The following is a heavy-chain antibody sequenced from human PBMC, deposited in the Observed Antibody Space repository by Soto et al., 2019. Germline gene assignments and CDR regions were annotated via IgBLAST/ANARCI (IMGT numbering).Heavy chain of an antibody. CDR1: GGTFSSYA. CDR2: IIPNCGTA. D-gene: IGHD5-18*01. Sequence: ASVKVSCKASGGTFSSYAISWVRQAPGQGLEWMGGIIPNCGTAGYAQKFQGRVTMTRNTSISTAYMELSSLRSEDTAVYYCARAQISGDTAMVRFYYYGMDVWGQGTTVTVSS. V-gene: IGHV1-8*02. CDR3: ARAQISGDTAMVRFYYYGMDV. J-gene: IGHJ6*02.